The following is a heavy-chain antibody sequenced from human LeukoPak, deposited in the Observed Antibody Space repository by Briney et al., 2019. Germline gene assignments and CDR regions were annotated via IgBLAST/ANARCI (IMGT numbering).Heavy chain of an antibody. Sequence: GASVTVSFKASGYTFTGYHMHWVRQAPGQGLEWMGRINPNSGDTNYAQKFQGRVTMTRDTSISTAYVELSRLRSDDTAVYYCARDYCSSTSCLFDYWGQGTLVTVSS. D-gene: IGHD2-2*01. V-gene: IGHV1-2*06. CDR2: INPNSGDT. CDR1: GYTFTGYH. CDR3: ARDYCSSTSCLFDY. J-gene: IGHJ4*02.